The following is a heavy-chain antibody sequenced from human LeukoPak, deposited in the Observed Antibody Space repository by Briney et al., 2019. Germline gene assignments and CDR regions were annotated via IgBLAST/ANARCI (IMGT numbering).Heavy chain of an antibody. CDR1: GFTFSTYA. CDR3: AKALEQETVIALDS. J-gene: IGHJ4*02. Sequence: PGGSLRLSCAASGFTFSTYAMSWVRQAPGKGLEWVSAISGSGGSTYYADSVKGRFTISRDNSKNTLHLQMNSLRAEDTSIYFCAKALEQETVIALDSWGQGTLVTVSS. CDR2: ISGSGGST. D-gene: IGHD6-13*01. V-gene: IGHV3-23*01.